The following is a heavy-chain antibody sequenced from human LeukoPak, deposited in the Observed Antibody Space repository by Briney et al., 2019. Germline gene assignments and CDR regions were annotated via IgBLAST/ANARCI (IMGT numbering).Heavy chain of an antibody. CDR2: IYYSGST. J-gene: IGHJ4*02. CDR3: ASTVAGSYFDY. D-gene: IGHD6-19*01. Sequence: SETLSLTCTVSGGSISSSSYYWSWIRQPPGKGLEWIGYIYYSGSTNYNPSLKSRVTISVDTSKNQFSLKLSSVTAADTAVYYCASTVAGSYFDYWGQGTLVTVSS. V-gene: IGHV4-61*01. CDR1: GGSISSSSYY.